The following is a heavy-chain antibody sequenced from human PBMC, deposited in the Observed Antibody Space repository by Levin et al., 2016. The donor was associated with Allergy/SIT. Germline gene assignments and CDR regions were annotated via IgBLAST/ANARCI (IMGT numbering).Heavy chain of an antibody. CDR3: ARSHGSGSYYYFDS. CDR1: GGSINSYY. J-gene: IGHJ4*02. CDR2: FFYGGTT. D-gene: IGHD3-10*01. V-gene: IGHV4-59*08. Sequence: GSLRLSCTVSGGSINSYYWSWIRQSPGKGLEWIGYFFYGGTTNYNPSLKNRVTVSVDSSSKTQFSLKLTSVTAADTAVYYCARSHGSGSYYYFDSWGQGILVTVSS.